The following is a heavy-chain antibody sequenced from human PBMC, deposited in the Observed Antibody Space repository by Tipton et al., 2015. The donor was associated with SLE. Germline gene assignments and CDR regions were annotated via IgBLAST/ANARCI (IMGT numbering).Heavy chain of an antibody. Sequence: TLSLTCTVSGGSIRTDYWSWVRQPAGKGLEWIGRVYTSGGTKYNPSLKSRVTMSVDWSKKQFSLKLSSVTAADTALYYCARRGTWFDPWGQGTLVTVSS. V-gene: IGHV4-4*07. CDR1: GGSIRTDY. J-gene: IGHJ5*02. CDR3: ARRGTWFDP. CDR2: VYTSGGT.